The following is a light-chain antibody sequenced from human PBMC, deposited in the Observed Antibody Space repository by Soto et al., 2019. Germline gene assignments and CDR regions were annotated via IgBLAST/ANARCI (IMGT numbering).Light chain of an antibody. CDR3: MQGTHWPST. V-gene: IGKV2-30*02. CDR2: KVS. J-gene: IGKJ4*01. CDR1: QSLVHSSVNTF. Sequence: DVVMTQSPLSLPVTIGQPASISCRSSQSLVHSSVNTFLNWFQQRPGQSPRRLTYKVSNRDSGVPDRFSGSGSGPDFTLKISRVEDEDVGVYYFMQGTHWPSTFGGGTKVEIK.